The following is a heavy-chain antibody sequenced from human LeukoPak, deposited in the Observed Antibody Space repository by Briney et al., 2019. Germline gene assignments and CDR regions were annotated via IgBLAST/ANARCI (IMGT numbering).Heavy chain of an antibody. D-gene: IGHD6-19*01. CDR3: ASSGWYQGFYYFDY. J-gene: IGHJ4*02. V-gene: IGHV3-48*04. CDR2: ISSSSSTI. CDR1: GFTFSSYS. Sequence: GGSLRLSCAASGFTFSSYSMNWVRQAPGKGLEWVSYISSSSSTIYYADSVKGRFTISRDNAKNSLYLQMNSLRAEDTAVYYCASSGWYQGFYYFDYWGQGTLVTVSS.